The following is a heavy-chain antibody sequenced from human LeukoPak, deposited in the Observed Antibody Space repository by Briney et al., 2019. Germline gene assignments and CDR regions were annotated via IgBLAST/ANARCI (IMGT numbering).Heavy chain of an antibody. Sequence: KPSETLSLTCTVSGGSISSYYWGWIRQPPGKGLEWIGSMSYSGSTYYNPSLKSRVTIPVDTSKNQFSLKLSSVTAADTAVYYCARGLLNRIAPYYYMDVWGKGITVTVSS. CDR3: ARGLLNRIAPYYYMDV. V-gene: IGHV4-39*07. J-gene: IGHJ6*03. CDR2: MSYSGST. D-gene: IGHD6-13*01. CDR1: GGSISSYY.